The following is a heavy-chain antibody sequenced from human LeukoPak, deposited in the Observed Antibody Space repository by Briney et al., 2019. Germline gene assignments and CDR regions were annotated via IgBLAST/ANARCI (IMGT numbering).Heavy chain of an antibody. D-gene: IGHD7-27*01. Sequence: ASVKVSCKASGYTFTGYYMHWVRQAPGQGLEWMGWNNPNSGGTNYAQKFQGRVTMTRDTSISTAYMELSRLRSDDTAVYYCARAPNWGNWFDPWGQGTLVTVSS. CDR3: ARAPNWGNWFDP. CDR2: NNPNSGGT. CDR1: GYTFTGYY. V-gene: IGHV1-2*02. J-gene: IGHJ5*02.